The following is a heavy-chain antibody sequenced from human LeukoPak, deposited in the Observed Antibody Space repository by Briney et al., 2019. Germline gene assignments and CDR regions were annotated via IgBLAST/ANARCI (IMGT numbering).Heavy chain of an antibody. V-gene: IGHV4-38-2*02. CDR2: VYHSGST. CDR3: AREGPTSFSDY. Sequence: SEILSLTCTVSGYSISSGYYWGWIRQPPGKGLEWIGSVYHSGSTYYNPSLKSRVTISVDTSKNQFSLKLSSVTAADTAVYYCAREGPTSFSDYWGQGTLVTVSS. CDR1: GYSISSGYY. D-gene: IGHD1-1*01. J-gene: IGHJ4*02.